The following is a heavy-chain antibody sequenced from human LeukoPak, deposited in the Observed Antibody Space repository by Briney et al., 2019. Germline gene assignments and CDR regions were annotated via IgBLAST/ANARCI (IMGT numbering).Heavy chain of an antibody. CDR1: GFTFSSYS. Sequence: GGSLRLSCAASGFTFSSYSMNWVRQAPGKGLEWVSSISSSSSYIYYADSVKGRFTISRDNAKNSLYLQMNSLRAEDTAVYYCAREWTDYYDSSGYYYSEPPNIYYSDYWGRGTLVAVSS. CDR3: AREWTDYYDSSGYYYSEPPNIYYSDY. D-gene: IGHD3-22*01. V-gene: IGHV3-21*01. CDR2: ISSSSSYI. J-gene: IGHJ4*02.